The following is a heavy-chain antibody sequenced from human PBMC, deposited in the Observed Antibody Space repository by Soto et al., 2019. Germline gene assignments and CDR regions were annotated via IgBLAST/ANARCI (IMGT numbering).Heavy chain of an antibody. CDR3: ARHKPNFVGWGSWGYGMDV. Sequence: SETLSLTCTVSGGSISSSSYYWGWIRQPPGKGLEWIGSIYYSGSTYYNPSLKSRVTISVDTSKNQFSLKLSSVTAAHTAVYYCARHKPNFVGWGSWGYGMDVWGQGVTVTVS. CDR1: GGSISSSSYY. CDR2: IYYSGST. D-gene: IGHD3-10*01. V-gene: IGHV4-39*01. J-gene: IGHJ6*02.